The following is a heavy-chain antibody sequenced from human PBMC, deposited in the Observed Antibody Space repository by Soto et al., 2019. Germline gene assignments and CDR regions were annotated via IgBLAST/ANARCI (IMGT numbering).Heavy chain of an antibody. CDR3: ARLGGYYQSLDT. CDR2: VYYTGTT. CDR1: GGSFGAYS. Sequence: PSETLSLTCAVYGGSFGAYSWTWIRQTPGKGLEWIGYVYYTGTTTYSPSLKSRVTISVDTSMNQISLKLSSVTAADTAFYYCARLGGYYQSLDTWGQGTLVTVSS. J-gene: IGHJ5*02. V-gene: IGHV4-59*08. D-gene: IGHD3-22*01.